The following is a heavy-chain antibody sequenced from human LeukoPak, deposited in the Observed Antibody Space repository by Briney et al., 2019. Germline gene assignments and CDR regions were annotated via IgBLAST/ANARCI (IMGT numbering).Heavy chain of an antibody. CDR1: GFTFSDFY. CDR2: ISSSGSTI. D-gene: IGHD2-2*01. J-gene: IGHJ4*02. V-gene: IGHV3-11*01. CDR3: ARDNGCSSTTCYGVYDY. Sequence: GGSLRLSCAASGFTFSDFYMSWIRQAPGKGLEWVSYISSSGSTIYHADSVKGRFTISRDNAKNSLYLQMNSLRAEDTAVYYCARDNGCSSTTCYGVYDYWGQGTLVTVSS.